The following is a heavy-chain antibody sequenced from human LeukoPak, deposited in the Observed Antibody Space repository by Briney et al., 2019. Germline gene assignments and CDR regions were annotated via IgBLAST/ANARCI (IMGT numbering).Heavy chain of an antibody. J-gene: IGHJ4*02. CDR2: IYYSKNT. D-gene: IGHD5-18*01. CDR3: VSPRGFSYGYFDY. CDR1: GGSISSSSAY. Sequence: PSETLSLTCTVSGGSISSSSAYWGWIRQPPGKGLEWIGSIYYSKNTYYNPSLKSRVTISADTSKNQFSLTLGSVSATDTAVYYYVSPRGFSYGYFDYWGQGTLVTVSS. V-gene: IGHV4-39*01.